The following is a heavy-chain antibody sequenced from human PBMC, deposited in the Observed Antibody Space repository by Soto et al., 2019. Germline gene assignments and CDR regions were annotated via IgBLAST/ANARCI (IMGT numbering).Heavy chain of an antibody. D-gene: IGHD5-12*01. J-gene: IGHJ6*02. V-gene: IGHV1-2*02. CDR1: GYTFTGYY. CDR2: INPNSGGT. CDR3: ARDRVVATMYYYYYGMDV. Sequence: QVQLVQSGAEVKKPGASVKVSCKASGYTFTGYYMHWVRQAPGQGLEWMGWINPNSGGTNYAQKFQGKVSMTRDTSISTAYMELSTLRSDDTDVYYCARDRVVATMYYYYYGMDVWGQGTTVTVSS.